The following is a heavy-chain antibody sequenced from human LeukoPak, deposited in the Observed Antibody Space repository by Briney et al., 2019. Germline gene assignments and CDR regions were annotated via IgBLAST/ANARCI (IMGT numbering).Heavy chain of an antibody. CDR3: AKDPVRSARWGRVEYFQH. V-gene: IGHV3-23*01. CDR2: ISGSGGST. CDR1: GFTFSSYA. Sequence: PGGSLRLSCAASGFTFSSYAMSWVRQAPGKGLEWVSAISGSGGSTYYADSVKGRFTISRDNSKNTLYLQMNSLRAEDTAVYYCAKDPVRSARWGRVEYFQHWGQGTLVTVSS. J-gene: IGHJ1*01. D-gene: IGHD7-27*01.